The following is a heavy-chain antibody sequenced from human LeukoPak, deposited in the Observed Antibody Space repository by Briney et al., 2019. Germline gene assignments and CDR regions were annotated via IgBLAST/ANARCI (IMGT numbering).Heavy chain of an antibody. J-gene: IGHJ4*02. Sequence: PSETLSLTCTVSGGSISSSSYYWGWIRQPPGKGLEWIGSIYYSGSTYYNPSLKSRVTISVDTSKNQFSLKLSSVTAADTAVYYCARPYLNYYDSSGYYYWGQGTLVTVSS. V-gene: IGHV4-39*01. CDR3: ARPYLNYYDSSGYYY. D-gene: IGHD3-22*01. CDR1: GGSISSSSYY. CDR2: IYYSGST.